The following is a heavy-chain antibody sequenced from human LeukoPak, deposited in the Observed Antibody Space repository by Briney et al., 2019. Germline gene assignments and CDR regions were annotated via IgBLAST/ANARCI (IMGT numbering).Heavy chain of an antibody. CDR3: ASLAASDAFDI. D-gene: IGHD6-19*01. CDR2: IRYDGSQK. V-gene: IGHV3-30*02. CDR1: GFRFSRFG. J-gene: IGHJ3*02. Sequence: PGGSLRLSCAASGFRFSRFGMHWVRQAPGKGLEWVAFIRYDGSQKYYPDSVKGRFTISRDNAKNSLYLQMNSLRAEDTAVYYCASLAASDAFDIWGQGTMVTVSS.